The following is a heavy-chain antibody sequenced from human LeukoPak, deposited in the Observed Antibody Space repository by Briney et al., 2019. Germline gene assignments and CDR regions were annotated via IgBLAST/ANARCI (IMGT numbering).Heavy chain of an antibody. CDR3: ARVTGGSYFFH. V-gene: IGHV3-7*01. CDR2: IKQDGSEK. Sequence: GGSLRLSCAASGFTFSTYWMSWVRQAPGKGLEWVANIKQDGSEKYYVDSVKGRFTISRDNAKNSLYLQMNSLRAEDTAVYYCARVTGGSYFFHWGQGTLVTVSS. CDR1: GFTFSTYW. D-gene: IGHD1-26*01. J-gene: IGHJ4*02.